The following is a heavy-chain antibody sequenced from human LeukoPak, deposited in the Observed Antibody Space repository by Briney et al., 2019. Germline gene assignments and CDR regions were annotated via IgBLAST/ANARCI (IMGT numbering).Heavy chain of an antibody. D-gene: IGHD2/OR15-2a*01. V-gene: IGHV1-46*01. CDR3: ARDNIQLAAFDY. CDR1: GYTFTSYY. Sequence: ASVKVSCKSSGYTFTSYYMHWVRQAPGQGLEWMGIINPSGGSTSYAQKFQGRVTMTRDTSTSTVYMELSSLRSEDTAVYYCARDNIQLAAFDYWGQGTLVTVSS. J-gene: IGHJ4*02. CDR2: INPSGGST.